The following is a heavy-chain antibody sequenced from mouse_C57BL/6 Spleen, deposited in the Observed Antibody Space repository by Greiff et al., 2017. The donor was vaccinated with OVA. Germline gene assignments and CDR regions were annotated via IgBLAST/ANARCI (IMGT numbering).Heavy chain of an antibody. D-gene: IGHD1-1*01. J-gene: IGHJ4*01. CDR2: IWSDGST. Sequence: VQLQQSGPGLVAPSQSLSITCTVSGFSLTSYGVHWVRQPPGKGLEWLGVIWSDGSTTYNSALKSRLSISKDNSKSQVFLKMNRLQTDDTAMYYCARHLGGSSFYAMDYWGQGTSVTVSS. V-gene: IGHV2-6-1*01. CDR1: GFSLTSYG. CDR3: ARHLGGSSFYAMDY.